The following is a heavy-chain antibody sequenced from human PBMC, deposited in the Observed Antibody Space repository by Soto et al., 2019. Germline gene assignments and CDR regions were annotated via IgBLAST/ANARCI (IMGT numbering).Heavy chain of an antibody. V-gene: IGHV3-21*01. CDR3: ARDSQEWPKDFDY. Sequence: EVQLVESGGGLVKPGGSLRLSCAASGFTFSSYSMNWVRQAPGKGLEWVSSISSSSSYIYYADSVKGRFTISRDSAKNSLYLQMNSLRAEDTAVYYCARDSQEWPKDFDYWGQGTLVTVSS. CDR2: ISSSSSYI. CDR1: GFTFSSYS. D-gene: IGHD3-3*01. J-gene: IGHJ4*02.